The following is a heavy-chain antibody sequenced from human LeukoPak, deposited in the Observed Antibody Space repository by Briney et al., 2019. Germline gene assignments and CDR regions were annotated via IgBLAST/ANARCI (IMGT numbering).Heavy chain of an antibody. CDR1: GGSISSYY. D-gene: IGHD6-13*01. J-gene: IGHJ6*03. V-gene: IGHV4-59*12. CDR3: ARSRYSSSWSPRNYYYYYYMDV. CDR2: IYYSGST. Sequence: PSETLSLTCTVSGGSISSYYWSWIRQPPGKGLEWIGYIYYSGSTNYNPSLKSRVTISVDTSKNQFSLKLSSVTAADTAVYYCARSRYSSSWSPRNYYYYYYMDVWGKGTTVTVSS.